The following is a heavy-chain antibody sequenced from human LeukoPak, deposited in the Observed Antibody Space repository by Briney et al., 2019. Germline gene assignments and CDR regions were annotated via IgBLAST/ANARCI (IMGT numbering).Heavy chain of an antibody. V-gene: IGHV3-30*02. D-gene: IGHD6-13*01. Sequence: GGSLRLSCAASGFTFSSYGMHWVRQAPGKGLEWVAFIRYDGSNKYYADSVKGRFTISRDNTKNTLYLQMNSLRAEDTAVYCCANKGAYSSSWQTIDYWGQGTLVTVSS. CDR1: GFTFSSYG. J-gene: IGHJ4*02. CDR3: ANKGAYSSSWQTIDY. CDR2: IRYDGSNK.